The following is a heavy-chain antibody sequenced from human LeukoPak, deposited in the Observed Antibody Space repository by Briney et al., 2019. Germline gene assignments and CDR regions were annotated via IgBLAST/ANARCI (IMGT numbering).Heavy chain of an antibody. CDR3: ARGTHTTSYGGNPPFDY. CDR2: INHSGST. J-gene: IGHJ4*02. CDR1: GGSISSYY. V-gene: IGHV4-34*01. Sequence: PSETLSLTCTVSGGSISSYYWSWIRQPPGKGLEWIGEINHSGSTNYNPSLKSRVTISVDTSKNQFSLKLSSVTAADTAVYYCARGTHTTSYGGNPPFDYWGQGTLVTVSS. D-gene: IGHD4-23*01.